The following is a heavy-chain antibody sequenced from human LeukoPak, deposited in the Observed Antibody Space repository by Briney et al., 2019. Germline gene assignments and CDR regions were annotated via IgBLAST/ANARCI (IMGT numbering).Heavy chain of an antibody. V-gene: IGHV4-59*01. D-gene: IGHD5-24*01. CDR2: IYYSGST. J-gene: IGHJ6*03. CDR3: ARTWLQLPPYYYYYYMDV. CDR1: GGPISSYY. Sequence: SETLSLTCTVSGGPISSYYWSWIRQPPGKGLEWIGYIYYSGSTNYNPSLKSRATISVDTSKNQFSLKLSSVTAADTAVYYCARTWLQLPPYYYYYYMDVWGKGTTVTVSS.